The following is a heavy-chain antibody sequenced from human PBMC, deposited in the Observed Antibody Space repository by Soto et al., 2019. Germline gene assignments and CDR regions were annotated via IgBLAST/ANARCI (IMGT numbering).Heavy chain of an antibody. J-gene: IGHJ5*02. CDR1: GGSISSGGYS. CDR3: ARVPDR. CDR2: IYHSGST. V-gene: IGHV4-30-2*01. Sequence: QLQLQESGSGLVKPSQTLSLTCAVSGGSISSGGYSWSWIRQPPGKGLEWIGYIYHSGSTSYTPAPXRXXTISVDRSKTQFSLKLSSVTAADTAVYYCARVPDRWGQGTLVTVSS.